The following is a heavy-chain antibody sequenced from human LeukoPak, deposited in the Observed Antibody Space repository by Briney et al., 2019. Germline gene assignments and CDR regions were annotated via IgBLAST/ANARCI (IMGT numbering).Heavy chain of an antibody. J-gene: IGHJ4*02. Sequence: GASVKVSCKASGYTFTGYYMHWVRQAHGQGLEWMGWINPNSGDTNYAQKFQGRVTMTRDTSISTAYMEVRSLTSDDTAVYYCARDGSLDYWGQGTRVTVSS. CDR2: INPNSGDT. D-gene: IGHD2-2*03. CDR1: GYTFTGYY. V-gene: IGHV1-2*02. CDR3: ARDGSLDY.